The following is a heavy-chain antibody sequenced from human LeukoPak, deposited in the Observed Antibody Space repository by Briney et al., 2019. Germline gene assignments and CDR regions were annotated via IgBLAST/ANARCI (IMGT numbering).Heavy chain of an antibody. V-gene: IGHV1-2*02. CDR3: ARPHDGGSYSNDAFDI. CDR1: GYTFTGYF. D-gene: IGHD1-26*01. CDR2: INPDSGGT. Sequence: ASVKVSCKASGYTFTGYFMYWVRQAPGQGLEWMGWINPDSGGTRYSQKFQGRVTMTRDTSINTVYMELSRLRSDDTAVYYCARPHDGGSYSNDAFDIWGQGPMVTVYS. J-gene: IGHJ3*02.